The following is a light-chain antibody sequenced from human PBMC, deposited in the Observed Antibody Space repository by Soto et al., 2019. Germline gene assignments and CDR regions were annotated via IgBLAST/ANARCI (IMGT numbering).Light chain of an antibody. CDR1: SSDVGRYDR. Sequence: QSALTQPPSVSGSPGQSVTISCTGTSSDVGRYDRVSWYQQSPGTAPKLIIYEVTNRPSGVPDRFSGSKSGNTASLTISGLQAEDEADFYCSSYTSCSRYIFGTGTKLTVL. J-gene: IGLJ1*01. CDR3: SSYTSCSRYI. V-gene: IGLV2-18*02. CDR2: EVT.